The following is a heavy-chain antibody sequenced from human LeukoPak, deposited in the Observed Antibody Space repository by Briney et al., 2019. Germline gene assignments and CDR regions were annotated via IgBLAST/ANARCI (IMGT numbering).Heavy chain of an antibody. CDR3: ARGYYYGSGSRLTLYYYYYMDV. Sequence: SETLSLTCAVYGGSFSGYYWSWIRQPPGKGLEWIGEINHSGSTNYNPSLKSRVTISIDTSKNQFSLKLSSVTAADTAVYYCARGYYYGSGSRLTLYYYYYMDVWGKGTTVTVSS. CDR2: INHSGST. V-gene: IGHV4-34*01. CDR1: GGSFSGYY. J-gene: IGHJ6*03. D-gene: IGHD3-10*01.